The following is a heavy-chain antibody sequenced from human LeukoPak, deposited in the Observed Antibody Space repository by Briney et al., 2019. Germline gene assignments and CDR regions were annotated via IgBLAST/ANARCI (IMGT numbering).Heavy chain of an antibody. J-gene: IGHJ4*02. CDR3: ARALAVAGPKYFDY. CDR1: GGSISSGSYY. CDR2: IYTSGST. Sequence: SETLSLTCTVSGGSISSGSYYWSWIRQPAGKGLEWTGRIYTSGSTNYNPSLKSRVAISVDTSKNQFSLKLSSVTAADTAVYYCARALAVAGPKYFDYWGQGTLVTVSS. V-gene: IGHV4-61*02. D-gene: IGHD6-19*01.